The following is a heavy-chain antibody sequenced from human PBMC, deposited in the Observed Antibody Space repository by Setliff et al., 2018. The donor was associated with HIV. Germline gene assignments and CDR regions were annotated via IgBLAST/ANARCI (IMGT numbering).Heavy chain of an antibody. Sequence: GSLRLSCAASGFIFSDYEINWVRQAPGKGLEWISYVSGSGTTMYYADSVKSRFTISRDNAKTQVYMQMHSLRAEDTAVYYCARAVHSGWYYFDYWGQGTLVTVSS. D-gene: IGHD6-19*01. CDR3: ARAVHSGWYYFDY. CDR1: GFIFSDYE. V-gene: IGHV3-48*03. J-gene: IGHJ4*02. CDR2: VSGSGTTM.